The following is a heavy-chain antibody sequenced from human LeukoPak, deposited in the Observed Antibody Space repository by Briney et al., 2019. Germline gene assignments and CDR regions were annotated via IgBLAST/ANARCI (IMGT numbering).Heavy chain of an antibody. D-gene: IGHD2-2*01. J-gene: IGHJ4*02. CDR1: GYTFTSYY. Sequence: ASVKVSCKASGYTFTSYYMHWVRQAPGQGLEWMGIINPSGGSTSYAQKFQGRVTMTRDTSTSTVYMELSSLRSEDTAVYYCARVQSCSSTSCPWGFDYWGQGTLVTVSS. CDR3: ARVQSCSSTSCPWGFDY. CDR2: INPSGGST. V-gene: IGHV1-46*01.